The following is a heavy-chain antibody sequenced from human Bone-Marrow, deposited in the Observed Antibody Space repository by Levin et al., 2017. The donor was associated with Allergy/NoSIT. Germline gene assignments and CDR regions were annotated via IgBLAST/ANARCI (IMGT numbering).Heavy chain of an antibody. D-gene: IGHD5-18*01. Sequence: GGSLRLSCAASGFTFSSYGMHWVRQAPGKGLEWVAVISYDGSNKYYADSVKGRFTISRDNSKNTLYLQMNSLRAEDTAVYYCAKVNGGGADTAMVRGYFDYWGQGTLVTVSS. V-gene: IGHV3-30*18. CDR3: AKVNGGGADTAMVRGYFDY. CDR2: ISYDGSNK. CDR1: GFTFSSYG. J-gene: IGHJ4*02.